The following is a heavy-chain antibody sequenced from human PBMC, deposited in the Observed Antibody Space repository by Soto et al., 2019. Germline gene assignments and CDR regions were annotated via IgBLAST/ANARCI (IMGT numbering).Heavy chain of an antibody. CDR3: AKDRGTGEYGANAVDI. V-gene: IGHV3-23*01. D-gene: IGHD7-27*01. CDR1: GFTFSIFA. Sequence: EVQLLESGGGLVQPGGSLRLSCAASGFTFSIFAMSWVRQAPGKGLEWVSTISGRGGNTYYADSVKGRFTISRDNSKNTLNLQMNGQRGEDTAVYYCAKDRGTGEYGANAVDIWGQGTMVTVSS. J-gene: IGHJ3*02. CDR2: ISGRGGNT.